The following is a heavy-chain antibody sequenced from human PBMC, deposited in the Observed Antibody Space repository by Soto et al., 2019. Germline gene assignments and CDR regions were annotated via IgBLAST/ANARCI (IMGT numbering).Heavy chain of an antibody. CDR2: INHSGST. D-gene: IGHD3-16*02. CDR1: GGSFSGYY. J-gene: IGHJ5*02. V-gene: IGHV4-34*01. Sequence: ETLSLTCAVYGGSFSGYYWSWIRQPPGKGLEWIGEINHSGSTNYNPSLKSRVTISVDTSKNQFSLKLSSVTAADTAVYYCARAAPNYDYIWGSYRKPNWFDPWGQGTLVTVSS. CDR3: ARAAPNYDYIWGSYRKPNWFDP.